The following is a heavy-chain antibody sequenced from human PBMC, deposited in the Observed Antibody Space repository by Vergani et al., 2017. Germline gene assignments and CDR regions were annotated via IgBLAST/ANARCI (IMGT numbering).Heavy chain of an antibody. Sequence: QVQLQQWGAGLLKPSETLSLTCAVYGGSISSSSYYWGWIRQPPGKGLEWIGSIYYSGSTYYNPSLKSRVTISVDTSKNQFSLKLSSVTAADTAVYYCARRGEQYFDYWGQGTLVTVSS. V-gene: IGHV4-39*01. CDR3: ARRGEQYFDY. J-gene: IGHJ4*02. CDR2: IYYSGST. CDR1: GGSISSSSYY. D-gene: IGHD3-16*01.